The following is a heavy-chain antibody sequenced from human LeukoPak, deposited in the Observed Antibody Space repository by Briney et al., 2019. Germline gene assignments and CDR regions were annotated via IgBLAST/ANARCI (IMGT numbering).Heavy chain of an antibody. CDR3: ARLRPDYDILTGFPMDV. D-gene: IGHD3-9*01. CDR2: IYYSGST. V-gene: IGHV4-61*01. J-gene: IGHJ6*02. CDR1: GGSVSSGTFH. Sequence: SETLSLTCTVSGGSVSSGTFHWTWIRQPPGKELEWIGYIYYSGSTNYSPSLKSRVTMSVDTSKNQFSLKLSSVTAVDTAVYYCARLRPDYDILTGFPMDVWGPGTTVTVSS.